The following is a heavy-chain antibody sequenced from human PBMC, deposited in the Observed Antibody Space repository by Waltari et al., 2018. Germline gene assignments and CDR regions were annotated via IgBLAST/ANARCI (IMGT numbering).Heavy chain of an antibody. CDR2: SYGGGNT. J-gene: IGHJ4*02. CDR3: ARGSPKGTNWGCLDS. V-gene: IGHV3-53*01. CDR1: GFTVTTHS. D-gene: IGHD7-27*01. Sequence: EVQLVESGGGLIKPGGSLRLSCAASGFTVTTHSMNWVRQAPGKGPEWVSVSYGGGNTDYGDSVKGRFIISRDDSKNTVYLQMNSLRAEDTAVYYCARGSPKGTNWGCLDSWGQGALVTVSS.